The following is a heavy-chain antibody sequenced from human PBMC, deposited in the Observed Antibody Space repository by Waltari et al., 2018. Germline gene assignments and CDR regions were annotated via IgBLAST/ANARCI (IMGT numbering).Heavy chain of an antibody. CDR3: AKDNFGMDV. V-gene: IGHV3-21*01. D-gene: IGHD3-16*01. Sequence: EPHLVESGGGLVKPGGSLRLSCEASGFMFSAYSMNWVRQAPGKGREWVSSISASTSDIYYAASVEGRFTSSRDNARNSLFLQMNSLRAEDTAVYYCAKDNFGMDVWGQGTTVTVS. J-gene: IGHJ6*02. CDR1: GFMFSAYS. CDR2: ISASTSDI.